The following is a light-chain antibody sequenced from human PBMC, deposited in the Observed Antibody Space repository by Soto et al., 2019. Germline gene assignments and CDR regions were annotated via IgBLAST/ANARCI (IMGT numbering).Light chain of an antibody. CDR2: GAS. Sequence: EIVLTQSPGTLSLSPGERATLSCRASQSVSSNYLAWYQQKPGQAPRLLIYGASNRATGIPDRFSGSGSGTDFTLTISRLEPGDFAVFYYQQYGDPPITFGQGTRLEIK. CDR3: QQYGDPPIT. J-gene: IGKJ5*01. CDR1: QSVSSNY. V-gene: IGKV3-20*01.